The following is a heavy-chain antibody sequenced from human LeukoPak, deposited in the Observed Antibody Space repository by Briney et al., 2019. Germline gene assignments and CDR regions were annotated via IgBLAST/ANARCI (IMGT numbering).Heavy chain of an antibody. D-gene: IGHD2-21*02. CDR1: GYTLTDYY. Sequence: ASVKVSCKASGYTLTDYYMHWVRQAPGQGLEWMGWINPNSGATNYAQKFQGRVTMTRDTSISTAYMELSRLRSDDTAVYYCATGGDCITDWGQGTLVTVSS. CDR3: ATGGDCITD. J-gene: IGHJ4*02. CDR2: INPNSGAT. V-gene: IGHV1-2*02.